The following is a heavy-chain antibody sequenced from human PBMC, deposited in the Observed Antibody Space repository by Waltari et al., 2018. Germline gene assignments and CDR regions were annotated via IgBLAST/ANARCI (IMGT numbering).Heavy chain of an antibody. V-gene: IGHV3-23*04. D-gene: IGHD1-1*01. J-gene: IGHJ6*03. CDR1: GFPFGVYA. CDR2: LGGTAVRP. CDR3: VKEFVPSLATRDFYFPMDV. Sequence: DVRLAESGGDLVRPGGSLRLTCAASGFPFGVYAMAWVRRPPGKVLECVAALGGTAVRPYYADSVKGRFTVSRDNSKNILYLQMNNLRADDTAVYYCVKEFVPSLATRDFYFPMDVWGKGTTVIVSS.